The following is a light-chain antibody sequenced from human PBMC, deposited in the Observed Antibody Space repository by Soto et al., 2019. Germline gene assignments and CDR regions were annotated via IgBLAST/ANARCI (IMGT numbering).Light chain of an antibody. Sequence: QSALTQPRSVSGSPGQSITISCTGTNSDIGAYVFVSWYQQHPGKAPKLIIYEVSKRPSGVSNRFSGSKSGYTASLTISGLQAEDECHYYCSAFTTDSTVIFGGGTKLTVL. V-gene: IGLV2-14*01. CDR1: NSDIGAYVF. J-gene: IGLJ2*01. CDR3: SAFTTDSTVI. CDR2: EVS.